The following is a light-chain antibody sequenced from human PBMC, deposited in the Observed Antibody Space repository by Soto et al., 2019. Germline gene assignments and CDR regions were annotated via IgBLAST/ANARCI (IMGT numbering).Light chain of an antibody. CDR1: SSDVGGYNY. V-gene: IGLV2-14*01. CDR2: DVS. Sequence: QSVLTQPASVSGSPGQSITISCTGTSSDVGGYNYVSWYQQHPGKAPKLMIYDVSNRPSGVSNRFSGSKSGNRDSLTISGLEAEDEGDYYCSSYTTNRSPVVFGGGTKLTVL. J-gene: IGLJ2*01. CDR3: SSYTTNRSPVV.